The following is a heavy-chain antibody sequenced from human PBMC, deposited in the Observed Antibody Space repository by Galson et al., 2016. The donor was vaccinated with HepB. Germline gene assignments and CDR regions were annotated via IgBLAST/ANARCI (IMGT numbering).Heavy chain of an antibody. V-gene: IGHV3-15*01. CDR1: GFTFSNAW. CDR3: STSGNGFPFDY. J-gene: IGHJ4*02. Sequence: SLRLSCAASGFTFSNAWMSWVRQAPGKGLEWVGRIKSNIDGGTTDYAPPVKGRFTISRHESTNMLYLQMSGLKIEDTAVYYCSTSGNGFPFDYWGQGTLVTVSS. CDR2: IKSNIDGGTT. D-gene: IGHD3-10*01.